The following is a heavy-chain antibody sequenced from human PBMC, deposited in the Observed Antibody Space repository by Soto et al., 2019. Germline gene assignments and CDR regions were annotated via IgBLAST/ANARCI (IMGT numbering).Heavy chain of an antibody. CDR1: GFTFSSYA. V-gene: IGHV3-23*01. CDR2: ISGSGGST. Sequence: GGSLRLSCAASGFTFSSYAMSWVRQAPGKGLEWVSDISGSGGSTYYADSVKGRFTISRDNSKNTLYLQMNSLRAEDTAVYYCAKSSPRASKGAVSAGRDVWGQGTTVTVSS. D-gene: IGHD6-19*01. CDR3: AKSSPRASKGAVSAGRDV. J-gene: IGHJ6*02.